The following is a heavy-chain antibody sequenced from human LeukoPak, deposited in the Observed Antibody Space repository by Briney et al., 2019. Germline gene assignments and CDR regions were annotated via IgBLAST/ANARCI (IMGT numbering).Heavy chain of an antibody. J-gene: IGHJ3*02. V-gene: IGHV4-59*11. D-gene: IGHD6-13*01. CDR3: ARVVPKQQLVDAFDI. CDR2: VFYSGST. CDR1: GGSISSHY. Sequence: SETLSLTCTVSGGSISSHYWSWIRQPPGKGLEWIGYVFYSGSTNYNPSLKSRVSISVDTSEKQLSLKLSSVTAADTAVYYCARVVPKQQLVDAFDIWGQGTMVTVSS.